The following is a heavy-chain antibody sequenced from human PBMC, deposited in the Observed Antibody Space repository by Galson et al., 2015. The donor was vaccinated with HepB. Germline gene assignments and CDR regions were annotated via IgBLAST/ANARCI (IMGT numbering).Heavy chain of an antibody. CDR1: GFTFSNYG. V-gene: IGHV3-30*18. Sequence: SLRLSCAASGFTFSNYGMHWVRQAPGKGLEWVALISYDGSNKYFADSVKGRFTISRDNSKNTLYLQMNTLRAEDTAVYYCAKDSGMMYAIGAFDIWGQGTMVTVSS. CDR2: ISYDGSNK. CDR3: AKDSGMMYAIGAFDI. D-gene: IGHD2-8*01. J-gene: IGHJ3*02.